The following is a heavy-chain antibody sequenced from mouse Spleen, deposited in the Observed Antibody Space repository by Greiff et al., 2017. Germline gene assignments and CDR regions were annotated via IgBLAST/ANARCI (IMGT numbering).Heavy chain of an antibody. D-gene: IGHD2-3*01. Sequence: VQLQQSGAELVRPGTSVKVSCKASGYAFTNYLIEWVKQRPGQGLEWIGVINPGSGGTNYNEKFKGKATLTADRSSSTAYMQLSSLTSDDSAVYFCARSGGYSSWYFDVWGAGTTVTVSS. V-gene: IGHV1-54*01. CDR3: ARSGGYSSWYFDV. CDR2: INPGSGGT. J-gene: IGHJ1*01. CDR1: GYAFTNYL.